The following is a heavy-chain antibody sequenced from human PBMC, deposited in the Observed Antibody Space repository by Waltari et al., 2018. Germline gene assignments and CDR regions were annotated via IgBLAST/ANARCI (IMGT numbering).Heavy chain of an antibody. CDR3: ARREWELRGGYFDY. CDR1: GGSISSHY. D-gene: IGHD1-26*01. Sequence: QVQLQQWGAGLLKPSETLSLTCTVSGGSISSHYWSWIRRPPGKGLEWIGSIYYSGSTYYNPSLKSRVTISVDTSKNQFSLKLSSVTAADTAVYYCARREWELRGGYFDYWGQGTLVTVSS. CDR2: IYYSGST. J-gene: IGHJ4*02. V-gene: IGHV4-59*05.